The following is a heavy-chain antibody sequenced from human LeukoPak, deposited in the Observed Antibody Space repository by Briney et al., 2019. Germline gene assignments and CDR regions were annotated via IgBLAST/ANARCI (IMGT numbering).Heavy chain of an antibody. CDR1: GCTFDEYA. Sequence: PGRSLRLSCAGSGCTFDEYAMHWVRQTPGKGLEWVSGISWNSGNIAYADFVGGRFTISRDNAQNSLSLQMNSLSDEDTAVYYCAKDAYGGATFFYYMDVWGKGTTVTVSS. V-gene: IGHV3-9*01. CDR2: ISWNSGNI. J-gene: IGHJ6*03. CDR3: AKDAYGGATFFYYMDV. D-gene: IGHD2/OR15-2a*01.